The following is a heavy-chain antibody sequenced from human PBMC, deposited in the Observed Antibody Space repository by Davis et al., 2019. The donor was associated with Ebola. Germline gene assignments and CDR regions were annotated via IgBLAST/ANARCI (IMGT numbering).Heavy chain of an antibody. V-gene: IGHV3-11*06. CDR1: GGSFSGYY. Sequence: LSLTCAVYGGSFSGYYWSWIRQPPGKGLEWVSYISNSSSYTNYADSVKCRFTISRDIAKNSLYLQMNSLRAEDTAVYYCAREGASSSSLFYYGMDVWGQGTTVIVSS. CDR2: ISNSSSYT. CDR3: AREGASSSSLFYYGMDV. J-gene: IGHJ6*02. D-gene: IGHD6-6*01.